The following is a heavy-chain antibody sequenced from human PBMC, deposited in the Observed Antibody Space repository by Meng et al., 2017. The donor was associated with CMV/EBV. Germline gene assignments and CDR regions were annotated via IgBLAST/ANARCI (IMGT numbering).Heavy chain of an antibody. Sequence: GSLRLSCTVSGGSISSYYWSWIRQPPGKGLEWIGYIYYSGSTNYNPSRKSRVTISVDTSKNQFSLKLSSVTAADTAVYYCARSSYYDSSGYYYLGGMDVWGQGTTVTVS. D-gene: IGHD3-22*01. V-gene: IGHV4-59*01. CDR2: IYYSGST. CDR3: ARSSYYDSSGYYYLGGMDV. CDR1: GGSISSYY. J-gene: IGHJ6*02.